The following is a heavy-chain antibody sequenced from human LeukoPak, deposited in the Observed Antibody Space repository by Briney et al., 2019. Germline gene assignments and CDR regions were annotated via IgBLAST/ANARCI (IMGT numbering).Heavy chain of an antibody. D-gene: IGHD3-3*01. CDR2: ISWNSGSI. J-gene: IGHJ6*03. Sequence: GGSLRLSCAASGFTFDDYAMHWVRQAPGKGLEWVSGISWNSGSIGYADSVKGRFTISRDNSKNTLYLQMNSLRAEDTAVYYCAKDFWSGLDYYYYMDVWGKGTTVTVSS. CDR3: AKDFWSGLDYYYYMDV. CDR1: GFTFDDYA. V-gene: IGHV3-9*01.